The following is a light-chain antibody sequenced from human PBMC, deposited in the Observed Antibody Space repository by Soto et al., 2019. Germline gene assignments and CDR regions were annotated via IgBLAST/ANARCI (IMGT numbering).Light chain of an antibody. CDR1: QSIGSNY. CDR3: QQYGGSPMYT. V-gene: IGKV3-20*01. J-gene: IGKJ2*01. CDR2: GAS. Sequence: EIVLMQSPGTLSLSPGERATLSCRASQSIGSNYLAWYQLKPGQAPRLLIYGASRRATGIPDRFSGSGSGTDFTLTISRLEPEDFAVYSCQQYGGSPMYTFGQGTKLEIK.